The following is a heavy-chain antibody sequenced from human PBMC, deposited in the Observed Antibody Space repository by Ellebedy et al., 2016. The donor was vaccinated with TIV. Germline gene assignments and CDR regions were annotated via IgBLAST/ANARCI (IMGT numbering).Heavy chain of an antibody. V-gene: IGHV3-23*01. CDR3: AKRVRNPGGWFDP. CDR1: GFTFSSHA. D-gene: IGHD1-14*01. Sequence: GESLKISCAASGFTFSSHAMSWVRQAPGKGLEWVSDITSGGDSAFYADSVKGRFTISSDNSKNKLYLQINSLRAEDTAVYYCAKRVRNPGGWFDPWGQGTLVTVSS. CDR2: ITSGGDSA. J-gene: IGHJ5*02.